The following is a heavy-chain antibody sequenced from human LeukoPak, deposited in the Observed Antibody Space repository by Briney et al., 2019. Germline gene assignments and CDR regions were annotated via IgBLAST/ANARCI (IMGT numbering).Heavy chain of an antibody. CDR3: ARQPNAGTYIAAFDI. D-gene: IGHD3-10*01. J-gene: IGHJ3*02. V-gene: IGHV4-4*07. Sequence: PSETLSLTCTVSGGSISGYYWAWIRQPAGKGLEYIGRIYTSGSTNYNPSLKSRATMSVDMSKNQFSLKLSSVTAADTAVYYCARQPNAGTYIAAFDIWGQGTMVTVSS. CDR1: GGSISGYY. CDR2: IYTSGST.